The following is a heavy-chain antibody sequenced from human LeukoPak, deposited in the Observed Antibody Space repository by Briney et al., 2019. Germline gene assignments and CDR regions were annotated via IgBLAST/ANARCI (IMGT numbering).Heavy chain of an antibody. D-gene: IGHD6-19*01. CDR3: ARRLSSGYFDY. Sequence: PSETLSLTCTVSGGSISSYYWSWIRQPPGKGREWIGYIYTSGSTNSNPSLKSRVTISVDTSKNQFSLNLSSVTAADTAVYYCARRLSSGYFDYWGQGTLVTVSS. CDR2: IYTSGST. V-gene: IGHV4-4*08. J-gene: IGHJ4*02. CDR1: GGSISSYY.